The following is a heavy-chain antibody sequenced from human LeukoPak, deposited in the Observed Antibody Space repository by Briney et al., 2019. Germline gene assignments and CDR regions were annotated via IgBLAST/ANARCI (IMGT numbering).Heavy chain of an antibody. CDR2: ISSCGSTI. CDR1: GFTFSDYY. CDR3: ARDRRDYGSGSYYDY. V-gene: IGHV3-11*01. D-gene: IGHD3-10*01. Sequence: PGGSLRLSCAASGFTFSDYYMSWIRQAPGKGLEWVSYISSCGSTIYYADSVKGRFTISRDNAKNSLYLQMNSLRAEDTAVYYCARDRRDYGSGSYYDYWGQGTLVTVSS. J-gene: IGHJ4*02.